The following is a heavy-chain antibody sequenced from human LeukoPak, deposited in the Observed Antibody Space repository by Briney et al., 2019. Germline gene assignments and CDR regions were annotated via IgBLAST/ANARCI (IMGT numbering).Heavy chain of an antibody. CDR2: ISYNGGVQ. V-gene: IGHV3-9*01. CDR1: GFIFENYA. D-gene: IGHD1-26*01. CDR3: TKIAVPVRGRYHIDV. J-gene: IGHJ6*03. Sequence: GGSLRLSCAASGFIFENYAMHWVRLLPGKGLEWVSGISYNGGVQAYMDSVRGRFTISRDNAKNSLYLQMTSLKAEDTALYYCTKIAVPVRGRYHIDVWGKGTAVIVSS.